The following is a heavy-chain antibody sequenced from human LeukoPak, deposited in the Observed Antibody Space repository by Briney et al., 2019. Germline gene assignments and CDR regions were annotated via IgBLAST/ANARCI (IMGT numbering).Heavy chain of an antibody. CDR3: AKVEVATIAYDAFDI. D-gene: IGHD5-12*01. CDR1: GFTFSGSA. Sequence: GGSLRLSCAASGFTFSGSAMHWVRQASGKGLEWVSAISGSGGSTYYADSVKGRFTISRDNSKNTLYLQMNSLRAEDTAVYYCAKVEVATIAYDAFDIWGQGTMVTVSS. J-gene: IGHJ3*02. CDR2: ISGSGGST. V-gene: IGHV3-23*01.